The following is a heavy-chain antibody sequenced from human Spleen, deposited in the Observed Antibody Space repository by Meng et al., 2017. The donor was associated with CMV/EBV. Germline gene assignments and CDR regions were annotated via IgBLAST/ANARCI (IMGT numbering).Heavy chain of an antibody. V-gene: IGHV4-39*06. CDR2: IYYSGNT. Sequence: RLQLQESGPGLVKPSETLSLTCTVSSGSISGSSYYWGWIRQTPGRGLEWIGTIYYSGNTYYNPSLKSRVTISLDTSKNQFSLKLSSVTAADTAVYYCARSSRGYSGPFDYWGQGTLVTVSS. CDR3: ARSSRGYSGPFDY. J-gene: IGHJ4*02. D-gene: IGHD5-12*01. CDR1: SGSISGSSYY.